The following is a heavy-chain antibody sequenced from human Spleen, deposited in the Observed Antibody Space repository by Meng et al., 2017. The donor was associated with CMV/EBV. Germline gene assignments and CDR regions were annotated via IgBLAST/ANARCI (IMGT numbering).Heavy chain of an antibody. D-gene: IGHD6-13*01. V-gene: IGHV4-39*07. CDR2: FYYSGAT. Sequence: SETLSLTCTVSGGSISSSSYYWGWIRQPPGKGLEWIGSFYYSGATYYNPSLKSRVTISVDTSKNQFSLKLSSVTAADTAVYYCARGRIAAAGISWFDPWGQGTLVTVSS. J-gene: IGHJ5*02. CDR1: GGSISSSSYY. CDR3: ARGRIAAAGISWFDP.